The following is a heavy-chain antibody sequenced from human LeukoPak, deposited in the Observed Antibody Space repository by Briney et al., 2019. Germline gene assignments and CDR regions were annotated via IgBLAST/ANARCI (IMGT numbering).Heavy chain of an antibody. CDR2: IGGSGGST. D-gene: IGHD1-7*01. CDR3: AKKKRELRGFDY. J-gene: IGHJ4*02. CDR1: RFTFSSYA. V-gene: IGHV3-23*01. Sequence: GGSLRLSCAASRFTFSSYAMSWVRQAPGKGLEWVSVIGGSGGSTYYADSVKGRFTISRGNSKNTLYLQMSSLRAEDTAVYYCAKKKRELRGFDYWGQGTLVTVSS.